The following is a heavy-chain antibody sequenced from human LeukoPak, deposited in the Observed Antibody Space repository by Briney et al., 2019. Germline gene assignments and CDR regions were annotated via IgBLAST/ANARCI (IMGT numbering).Heavy chain of an antibody. CDR3: ARVGGLVGATRLPDY. Sequence: GGSLRLSCAASGFTFSSYSMNWVRQAPGKELEWVSSISGSSSYIYYADSVKGRFTISRDNAKNSLYLQMNSLRAEDTAVYYCARVGGLVGATRLPDYWGQGTLVTVSS. CDR1: GFTFSSYS. V-gene: IGHV3-21*01. J-gene: IGHJ4*02. CDR2: ISGSSSYI. D-gene: IGHD1-26*01.